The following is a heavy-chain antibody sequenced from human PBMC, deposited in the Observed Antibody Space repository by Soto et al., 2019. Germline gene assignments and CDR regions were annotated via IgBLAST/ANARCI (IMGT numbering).Heavy chain of an antibody. CDR1: GGSISSGDYY. Sequence: PSETLSLTCTVSGGSISSGDYYWSWIRQPPGKGLEWIGYIHYSGSTYYNPSLKSRVTISVDTSKNPFSLKLSSVTAADTAVYYCARDLGYGSGSLCAFDIWGQGTMVTVSS. CDR2: IHYSGST. J-gene: IGHJ3*02. V-gene: IGHV4-30-4*01. D-gene: IGHD3-10*01. CDR3: ARDLGYGSGSLCAFDI.